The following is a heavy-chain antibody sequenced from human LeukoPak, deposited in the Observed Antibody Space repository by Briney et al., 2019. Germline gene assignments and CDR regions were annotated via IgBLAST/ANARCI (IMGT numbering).Heavy chain of an antibody. Sequence: GASVTVSCKTSGYTFTSYGISWVRQAPGQGLEWMGWISAYNGNTNYAQKLQGRVTMTTDTSTSTAYMELRSLRSDDTAVYYCARVDVVVPAAIGNWFDPWGQGTLVTVSS. V-gene: IGHV1-18*01. CDR1: GYTFTSYG. J-gene: IGHJ5*02. CDR2: ISAYNGNT. D-gene: IGHD2-2*02. CDR3: ARVDVVVPAAIGNWFDP.